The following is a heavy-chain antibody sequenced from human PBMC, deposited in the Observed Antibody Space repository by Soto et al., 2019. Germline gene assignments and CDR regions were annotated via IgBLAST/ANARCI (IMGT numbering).Heavy chain of an antibody. CDR3: AKGDAYYDLPYWFDP. V-gene: IGHV3-23*01. CDR1: GFTFSSYA. CDR2: ISFSGGST. D-gene: IGHD3-3*01. Sequence: EVQLLESGGGLVQPGGSLRLSCAASGFTFSSYAMSWVRQAPGKGLEWVSTISFSGGSTYYAGSVKGRFTISRDNSKNTLYLQMYSLRAEDTVVYYCAKGDAYYDLPYWFDPWGQGTLVTVSS. J-gene: IGHJ5*02.